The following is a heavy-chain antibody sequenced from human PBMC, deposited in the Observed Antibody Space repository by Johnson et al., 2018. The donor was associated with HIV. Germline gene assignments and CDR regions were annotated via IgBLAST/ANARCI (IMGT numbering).Heavy chain of an antibody. CDR1: GFTFSSYG. V-gene: IGHV3-30*03. D-gene: IGHD4-17*01. J-gene: IGHJ3*02. CDR2: VSYDGSNK. CDR3: ARGGYGDYGGGDAFDI. Sequence: QVLLVESGGGVVQPGRSLRLSCAASGFTFSSYGMHWVRQAPGKGLEWVAVVSYDGSNKYDADSVKGRFTISRDNSKNTLYLQMNSLRAEDTAVYYCARGGYGDYGGGDAFDIWGQGTMVTVSS.